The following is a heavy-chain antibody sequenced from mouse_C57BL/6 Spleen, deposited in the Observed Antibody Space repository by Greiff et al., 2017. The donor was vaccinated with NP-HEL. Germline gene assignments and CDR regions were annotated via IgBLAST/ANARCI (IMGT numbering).Heavy chain of an antibody. CDR2: ISNGGGST. V-gene: IGHV5-12*01. J-gene: IGHJ2*01. D-gene: IGHD4-1*01. CDR1: GFTFSDYY. Sequence: EVMLVESGGGLVQPGGSLKLSCAASGFTFSDYYMYWVRQTPEKRLEWVAYISNGGGSTYYPDTVKGRFTISRDNAKNTLYLQMSRLKSEDTAMYYCARREVTGGFDYWGQGTTLTVSS. CDR3: ARREVTGGFDY.